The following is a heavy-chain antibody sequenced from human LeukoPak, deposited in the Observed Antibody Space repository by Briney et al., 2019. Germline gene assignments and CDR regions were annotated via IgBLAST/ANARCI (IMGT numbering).Heavy chain of an antibody. CDR1: GGSISSYY. CDR2: IYTSGST. V-gene: IGHV4-4*09. Sequence: SETLSLTCTVSGGSISSYYWSWIRQPPGKGLEWIGYIYTSGSTNYNPSLKSRVTISVVTSKNQFSLKLSSVTAADTAVYYCASQVLFGGRANYYYYMDVWGKGTTVTVSS. J-gene: IGHJ6*03. D-gene: IGHD3-10*01. CDR3: ASQVLFGGRANYYYYMDV.